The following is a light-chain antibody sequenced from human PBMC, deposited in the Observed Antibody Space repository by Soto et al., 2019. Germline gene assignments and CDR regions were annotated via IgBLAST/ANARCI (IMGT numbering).Light chain of an antibody. CDR2: DAS. CDR3: QQYNSYPFT. V-gene: IGKV1-5*01. Sequence: DIQMTQSPYTLSASVGDIVTITCRASQSISSWLAWYQQKTGKAPKLLIYDASSLESGVPSRFSGSGSGTAFTLTISSLQTDDFANYYCQQYNSYPFTFGSGTKVEIK. J-gene: IGKJ3*01. CDR1: QSISSW.